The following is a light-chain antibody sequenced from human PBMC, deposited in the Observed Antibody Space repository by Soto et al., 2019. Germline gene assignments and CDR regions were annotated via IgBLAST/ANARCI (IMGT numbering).Light chain of an antibody. Sequence: DIQMTQSPSSLSASVGDRVTITCRASQGIDSWLGWYQQKPEKAPKSLIYAASNLQSGVPSRFSGSGSGTDFTLTISSLQPEDFATYYCQQYKSYPRTFGQGTKLEIK. V-gene: IGKV1D-16*01. CDR1: QGIDSW. CDR2: AAS. J-gene: IGKJ2*01. CDR3: QQYKSYPRT.